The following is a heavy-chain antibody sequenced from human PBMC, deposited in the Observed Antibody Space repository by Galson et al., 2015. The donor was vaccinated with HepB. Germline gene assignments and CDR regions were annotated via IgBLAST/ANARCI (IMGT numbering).Heavy chain of an antibody. J-gene: IGHJ3*02. V-gene: IGHV1-69*13. D-gene: IGHD2-8*02. Sequence: VKVSCKASGGAFSSYAISWVRQAPGQGLEWMGGIIPIFGTANYAQKFQGRVTITADESTSTAYMELSSLRSEDTAVYYCASESSRVLVVYAMADAFDIWGQGTMVTVSS. CDR1: GGAFSSYA. CDR3: ASESSRVLVVYAMADAFDI. CDR2: IIPIFGTA.